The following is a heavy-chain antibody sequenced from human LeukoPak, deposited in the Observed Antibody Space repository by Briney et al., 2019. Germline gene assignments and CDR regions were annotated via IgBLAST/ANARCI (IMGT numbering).Heavy chain of an antibody. CDR2: IYYSGST. CDR1: GGSISSGGYY. CDR3: ARATMIVVVITTDPGAFDI. J-gene: IGHJ3*02. Sequence: SETLSLTCTVSGGSISSGGYYWSWIRQHPGKGLEWIGYIYYSGSTYYNPSLKSRVTISVDTSNNQFSLKLSSVTAADTAVYYCARATMIVVVITTDPGAFDIWGQGTMVTVSS. D-gene: IGHD3-22*01. V-gene: IGHV4-31*03.